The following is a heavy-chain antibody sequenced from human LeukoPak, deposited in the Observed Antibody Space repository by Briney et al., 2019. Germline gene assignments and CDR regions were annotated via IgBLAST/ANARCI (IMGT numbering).Heavy chain of an antibody. CDR2: IYYSGST. J-gene: IGHJ3*02. Sequence: SETLSLTCTVSGGSISSYYWSWIRQPPGKGLEWIGHIYYSGSTNYNPSLKSRVTISVDTSKNQFSLKLSSVTAADTAVYYCARERWLQSPDDAFDIWGQGTMVTVSS. CDR3: ARERWLQSPDDAFDI. D-gene: IGHD5-24*01. CDR1: GGSISSYY. V-gene: IGHV4-59*01.